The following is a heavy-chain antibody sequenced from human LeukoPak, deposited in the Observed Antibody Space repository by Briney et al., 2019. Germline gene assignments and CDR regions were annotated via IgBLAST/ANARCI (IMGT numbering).Heavy chain of an antibody. CDR2: IKQDGSEQ. V-gene: IGHV3-7*01. D-gene: IGHD3-10*01. CDR3: ARGPIWFGELSPPGDY. J-gene: IGHJ4*02. CDR1: GFTFSSYW. Sequence: GGSLRLSCAASGFTFSSYWMSWVRQAPGQGLKWVANIKQDGSEQYYVDSVKGRFNISRDNAKNSLYLQMNSLRAEDTAVYYCARGPIWFGELSPPGDYWGQGTLVTVSS.